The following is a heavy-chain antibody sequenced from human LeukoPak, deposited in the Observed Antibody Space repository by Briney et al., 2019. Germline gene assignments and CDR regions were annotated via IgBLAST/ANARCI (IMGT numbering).Heavy chain of an antibody. CDR3: AGGRHIGGTKRLYYFDY. CDR2: MNPNSGNT. V-gene: IGHV1-8*01. CDR1: GYTFTSYD. D-gene: IGHD2-21*01. Sequence: GASVKVSCKASGYTFTSYDINWVRQATGQGLEWMGWMNPNSGNTGYAQKFQGRVTMTRNTSISTAYMELSSLRSEDTAVYYCAGGRHIGGTKRLYYFDYWGQGTLVTVSS. J-gene: IGHJ4*02.